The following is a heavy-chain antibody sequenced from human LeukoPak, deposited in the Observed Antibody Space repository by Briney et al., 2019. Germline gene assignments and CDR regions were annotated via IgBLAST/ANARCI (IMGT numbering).Heavy chain of an antibody. CDR1: GGSISSGDYY. CDR2: IYYSGST. D-gene: IGHD4-17*01. J-gene: IGHJ3*02. V-gene: IGHV4-30-4*01. CDR3: ARWGDYGDYAYAFDI. Sequence: SETLSLTCTVSGGSISSGDYYWSWIRQPPGKGLEWIGYIYYSGSTYYNPSLKSRVTISVDTSKNQFSLKLSPVTAADTAVYYCARWGDYGDYAYAFDIWGQGTMVTVSS.